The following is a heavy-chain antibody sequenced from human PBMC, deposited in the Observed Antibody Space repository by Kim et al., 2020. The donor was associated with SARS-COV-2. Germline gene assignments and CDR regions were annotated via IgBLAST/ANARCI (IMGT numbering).Heavy chain of an antibody. J-gene: IGHJ4*02. CDR2: INPNSGGT. D-gene: IGHD6-13*01. Sequence: ASVKVSCKASGYTFTGYYMHWVRQAPGQGLEWMGRINPNSGGTNYAQKFQGRVTMTRDTSISTAYMELSRLRSDDTAVYYCARVLSGYSSTLPDYWGQGTLVTVSS. CDR1: GYTFTGYY. V-gene: IGHV1-2*06. CDR3: ARVLSGYSSTLPDY.